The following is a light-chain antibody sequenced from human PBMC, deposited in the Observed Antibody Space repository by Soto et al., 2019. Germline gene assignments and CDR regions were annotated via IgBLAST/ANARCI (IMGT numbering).Light chain of an antibody. J-gene: IGKJ1*01. V-gene: IGKV1-5*03. CDR2: KAS. CDR3: QQYNSYWT. CDR1: QSISIW. Sequence: DIQMTQSPSTLSASVGDRVTITCRASQSISIWLAWYQQKPGKAPKLLIYKASSLESGVPSRFSGSGSGTEFTLTIISLQPDEFATYYCQQYNSYWTFGQGTKVEIK.